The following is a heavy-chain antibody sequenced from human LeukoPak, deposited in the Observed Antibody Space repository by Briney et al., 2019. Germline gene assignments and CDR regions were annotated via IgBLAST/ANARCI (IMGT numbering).Heavy chain of an antibody. Sequence: GRSLRLSCAASGFTFSTYTMHWVRQAPGKGLEWVTFISYDGSNKYYADSVKGRFTISRDNSKNTLFLQMNSLRAEDTAVYYCARGISTTVTTYDGRWGQGTLVTVSP. CDR1: GFTFSTYT. J-gene: IGHJ4*02. D-gene: IGHD4-17*01. CDR3: ARGISTTVTTYDGR. V-gene: IGHV3-30-3*01. CDR2: ISYDGSNK.